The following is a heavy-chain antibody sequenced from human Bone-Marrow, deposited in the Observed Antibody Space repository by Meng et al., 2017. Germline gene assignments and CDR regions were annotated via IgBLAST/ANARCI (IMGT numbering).Heavy chain of an antibody. CDR2: INPSGGST. D-gene: IGHD3-3*01. J-gene: IGHJ3*02. CDR1: GCTFTSYY. Sequence: ASVKVSCKASGCTFTSYYMHWVRQAPGQGLEWMGIINPSGGSTSYAQKFQGRVTMTRDTSTSTVYMELSSLRSEDTAVYYCARDLYTIFGVVTPDAFDIWGQGTMVTVSS. V-gene: IGHV1-46*01. CDR3: ARDLYTIFGVVTPDAFDI.